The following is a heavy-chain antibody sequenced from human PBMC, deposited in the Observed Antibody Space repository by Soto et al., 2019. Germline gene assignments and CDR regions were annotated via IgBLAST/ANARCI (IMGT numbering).Heavy chain of an antibody. Sequence: QVQLVESGGGVVQPGRSLRLSCAASGFTFSSYAMHWVRQAPGKGLEWVAVISYDGSNKYYADSVKGRFTIYRDNSKNTLYLQMNSLRAEDTAVYYCARNTLWFGESNWFDPWGQGTLVTVSS. CDR3: ARNTLWFGESNWFDP. V-gene: IGHV3-30-3*01. CDR1: GFTFSSYA. CDR2: ISYDGSNK. D-gene: IGHD3-10*01. J-gene: IGHJ5*02.